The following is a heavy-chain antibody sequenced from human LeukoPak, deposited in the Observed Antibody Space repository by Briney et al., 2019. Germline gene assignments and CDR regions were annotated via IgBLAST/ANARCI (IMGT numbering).Heavy chain of an antibody. Sequence: SETLSLTCTVSGGSISSSSYYWGWIRQPPGKGLEWIGSIYYSGSTYYNPSLKSRVTISVDTSKNQFSLKLSSVTAADTAVYYCARVLLWFGEYYFDYWGQGTLVTVSP. J-gene: IGHJ4*02. CDR3: ARVLLWFGEYYFDY. CDR1: GGSISSSSYY. CDR2: IYYSGST. V-gene: IGHV4-39*01. D-gene: IGHD3-10*01.